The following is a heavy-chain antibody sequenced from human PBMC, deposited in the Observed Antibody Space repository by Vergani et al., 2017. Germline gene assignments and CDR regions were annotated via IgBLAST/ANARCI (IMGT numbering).Heavy chain of an antibody. Sequence: QVQLVQSGAEVKKPGSSVKVSCKASGGTFSSYAISWVRQAPGQGLEWMGRIIPILGIANYAQKFQGRVTITADKSASPAYMELSSLRSEDTAVYYCAREGYDSXWGYWGQGTLVTVSS. J-gene: IGHJ4*02. CDR1: GGTFSSYA. D-gene: IGHD3-22*01. CDR3: AREGYDSXWGY. V-gene: IGHV1-69*04. CDR2: IIPILGIA.